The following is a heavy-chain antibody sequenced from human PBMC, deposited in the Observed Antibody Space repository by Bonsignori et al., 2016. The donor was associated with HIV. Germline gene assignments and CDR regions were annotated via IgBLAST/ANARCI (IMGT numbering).Heavy chain of an antibody. CDR2: IHPDASVA. J-gene: IGHJ4*01. V-gene: IGHV3-7*01. D-gene: IGHD1-26*01. CDR3: VRELPTEAWDL. Sequence: WIRQPPGKGLQWVALIHPDASVAHYVDSVEGRFTISRDNTKNSLYLQMNSLTADDTAVYYCVRELPTEAWDLWGHGTLVTVSS.